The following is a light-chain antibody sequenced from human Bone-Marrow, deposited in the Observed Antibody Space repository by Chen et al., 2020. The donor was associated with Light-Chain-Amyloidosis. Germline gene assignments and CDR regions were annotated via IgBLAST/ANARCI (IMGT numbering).Light chain of an antibody. CDR3: QQRSNWGIT. V-gene: IGKV3-11*01. J-gene: IGKJ5*01. CDR2: DAS. CDR1: QSVSSY. Sequence: EIVLTQTPATLSSSPGESATLSCRASQSVSSYLAWYQQTPGQAPRLLIYDASNRATGIPARFSGSGSGTDFTLTISSLEPEEFAVYYCQQRSNWGITFGQGTRLEIK.